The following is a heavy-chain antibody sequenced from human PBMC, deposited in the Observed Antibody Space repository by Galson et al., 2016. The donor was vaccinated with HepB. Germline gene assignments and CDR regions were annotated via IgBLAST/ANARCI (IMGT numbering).Heavy chain of an antibody. CDR1: GGTFNSYA. V-gene: IGHV1-69*06. Sequence: CTASGGTFNSYAISWVRQAPGQGLEWMGGIIPIFGTAHYAQKFQGRVTITADKSTSTAYMELSSLRSEDTAVYYCAREDAIAVAGTDWYFDLWGRGTLVTVSS. CDR2: IIPIFGTA. D-gene: IGHD6-19*01. J-gene: IGHJ2*01. CDR3: AREDAIAVAGTDWYFDL.